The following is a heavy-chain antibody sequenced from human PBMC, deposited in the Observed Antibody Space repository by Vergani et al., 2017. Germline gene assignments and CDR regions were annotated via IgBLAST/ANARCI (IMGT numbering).Heavy chain of an antibody. J-gene: IGHJ4*02. CDR1: GYTFTDYF. D-gene: IGHD2-2*01. Sequence: QVQLVQSGAEVKKPGALVKVSCKASGYTFTDYFMHWVRQAPGQGLEWMGWINPNSGGTNYAQKFQGRVTMTRDTSISTAYMELSNLRSDDTAVYYWARGGTSSDRDYFDFWGQGTLVTVSS. CDR2: INPNSGGT. V-gene: IGHV1-2*02. CDR3: ARGGTSSDRDYFDF.